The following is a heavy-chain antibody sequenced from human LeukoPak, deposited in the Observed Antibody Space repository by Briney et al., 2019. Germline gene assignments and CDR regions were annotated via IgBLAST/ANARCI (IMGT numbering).Heavy chain of an antibody. J-gene: IGHJ5*02. D-gene: IGHD1-26*01. CDR3: ARGWNGGSLNWFDP. V-gene: IGHV1-2*02. CDR2: INPNSGGI. CDR1: GYTFTAFY. Sequence: APVKVSCKASGYTFTAFYIHWVRQAPGQGLEWMGWINPNSGGINYAQKFQGRVTMTRDTSISAAYMQLSSLRSDDTAVYYCARGWNGGSLNWFDPWGQGTLVAVSS.